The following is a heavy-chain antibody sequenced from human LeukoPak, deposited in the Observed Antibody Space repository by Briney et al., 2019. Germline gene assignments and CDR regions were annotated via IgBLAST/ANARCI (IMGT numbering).Heavy chain of an antibody. D-gene: IGHD3-10*01. Sequence: IPSETLSLTCTVSGGSISSYYWGWIRQPPGKGLEWIGSIYYSGSTYYNPSLKSRVTISVDTSKNQFSLKLSSVTAADTAVYYCARVYGSGSYYNGYYYYYMDVWGKGTTVTISS. CDR1: GGSISSYY. CDR3: ARVYGSGSYYNGYYYYYMDV. J-gene: IGHJ6*03. V-gene: IGHV4-39*01. CDR2: IYYSGST.